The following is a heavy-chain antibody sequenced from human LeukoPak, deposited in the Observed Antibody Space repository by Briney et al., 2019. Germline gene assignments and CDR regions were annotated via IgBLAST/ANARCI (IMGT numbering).Heavy chain of an antibody. V-gene: IGHV3-23*01. CDR1: GFTFSSYG. Sequence: GGSLRLSCAASGFTFSSYGMSWVRQAPGKGLEWVSAISGSGGSTYYADSVKGRFTISRDNSKNTLSLQMNRLRVEDTAIYYCAKGMTVDMYCDDGGQGPRVTVSS. D-gene: IGHD3-22*01. J-gene: IGHJ4*02. CDR2: ISGSGGST. CDR3: AKGMTVDMYCDD.